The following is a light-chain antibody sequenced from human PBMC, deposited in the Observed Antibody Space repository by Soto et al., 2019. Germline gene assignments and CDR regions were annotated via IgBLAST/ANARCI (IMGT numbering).Light chain of an antibody. CDR3: CSYAGTYTPVV. CDR1: SSDVGGYNY. V-gene: IGLV2-11*01. CDR2: DVS. J-gene: IGLJ2*01. Sequence: QSALTQPRSVSGSPGQSVTISCAGTSSDVGGYNYVSWYQQYPGKAPKLMISDVSKRPSGVPDRFSGSKSGNTASLTISGLQAEDEADYYCCSYAGTYTPVVFGGGTKLTVL.